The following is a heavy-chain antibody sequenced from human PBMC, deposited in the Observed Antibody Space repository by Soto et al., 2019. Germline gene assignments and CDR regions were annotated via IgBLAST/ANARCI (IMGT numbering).Heavy chain of an antibody. CDR3: AREGINYDSSEIRFDY. CDR1: GYTFTSYY. V-gene: IGHV1-46*01. J-gene: IGHJ4*02. CDR2: INPSGGST. Sequence: ASVKVSCKASGYTFTSYYMHWVRQAPGQGLEWMGIINPSGGSTSYAQEFQGRVTMTRDTSTSTAYMELSRLRSEDTAVYYCAREGINYDSSEIRFDYWGQGTLVTVSS. D-gene: IGHD3-22*01.